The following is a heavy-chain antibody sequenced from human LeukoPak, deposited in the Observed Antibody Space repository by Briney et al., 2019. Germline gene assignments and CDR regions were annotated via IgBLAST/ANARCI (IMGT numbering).Heavy chain of an antibody. CDR3: ARGITIRYYYYGMDV. CDR2: IYYSGST. J-gene: IGHJ6*02. Sequence: KTSETLSLTCTVSGGSISSYYWSWIRQPPGKGLEWIGYIYYSGSTNYNPSLKSRVTISVDTSKNQFSLKLSSVTAADTAVYYRARGITIRYYYYGMDVWGQGTTVTVSS. V-gene: IGHV4-59*01. D-gene: IGHD3-3*01. CDR1: GGSISSYY.